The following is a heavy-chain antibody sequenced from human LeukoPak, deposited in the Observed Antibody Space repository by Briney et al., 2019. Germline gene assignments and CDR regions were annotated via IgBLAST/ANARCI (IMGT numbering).Heavy chain of an antibody. D-gene: IGHD3-16*01. CDR1: GYIFTGHY. CDR2: INPNSGGT. J-gene: IGHJ3*02. CDR3: TRGDLGFLPADTPQVNAFDI. Sequence: GASVKVSCKASGYIFTGHYIHWVRQAPGQGLEWLGWINPNSGGTKSPQKFQGRVTMTRDTSINTAYLDLTRLTPDDTALYYCTRGDLGFLPADTPQVNAFDIWGQGTMVTVSS. V-gene: IGHV1-2*02.